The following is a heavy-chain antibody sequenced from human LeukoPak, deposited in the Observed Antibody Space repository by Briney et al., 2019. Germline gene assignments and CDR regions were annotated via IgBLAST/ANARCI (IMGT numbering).Heavy chain of an antibody. J-gene: IGHJ4*02. CDR1: GGSISSSSYY. CDR2: IYYSGST. V-gene: IGHV4-39*01. Sequence: ASETLSLTCTVSGGSISSSSYYWGWIRQPPGKGLEWIGSIYYSGSTYYNPSLKSRVTISVDTSKNQFSLRVDSVTAADTAVFFCARGSSSGYFDYWGQGTVVTVSS. D-gene: IGHD6-13*01. CDR3: ARGSSSGYFDY.